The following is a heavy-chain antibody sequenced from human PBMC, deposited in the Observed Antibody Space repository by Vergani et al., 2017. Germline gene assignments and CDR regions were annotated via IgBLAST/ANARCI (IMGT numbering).Heavy chain of an antibody. CDR2: IYYSGST. CDR3: ARDGLGELLLDY. CDR1: GGSISGYY. J-gene: IGHJ4*02. D-gene: IGHD3-10*01. V-gene: IGHV4-59*01. Sequence: QVQLQESGPGLVKPSETLSLTCTVSGGSISGYYWSWIRQPPGKGLEWIGYIYYSGSTNYNPSLKSRVTISVDTSKNQFSLKLSSVTAADTAVYYCARDGLGELLLDYWGQGTLVTVSS.